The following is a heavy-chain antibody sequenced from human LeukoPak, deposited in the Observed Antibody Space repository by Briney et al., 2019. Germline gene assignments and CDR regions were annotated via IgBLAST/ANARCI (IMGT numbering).Heavy chain of an antibody. V-gene: IGHV4-4*07. CDR3: ARDPNSPYYYDSSGLDY. CDR1: GGSISSYY. Sequence: SETLSLTCTVSGGSISSYYWSWVRQPAGKGLEWIGRIYTSGSTNYPPSLKSRVTISVDTSKNQFPLKLSSVTAADTAVYYCARDPNSPYYYDSSGLDYWGQGTLVTVSS. D-gene: IGHD3-22*01. CDR2: IYTSGST. J-gene: IGHJ4*02.